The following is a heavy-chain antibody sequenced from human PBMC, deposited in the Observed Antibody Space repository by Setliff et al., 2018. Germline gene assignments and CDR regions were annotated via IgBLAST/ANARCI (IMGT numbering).Heavy chain of an antibody. D-gene: IGHD2-21*01. CDR2: ISATGSNT. V-gene: IGHV3-23*01. Sequence: PGGSLRLSCAASGFTFNTYAMSWVRQAPGRGLEWVSGISATGSNTYYADSVKGRFTISRDNSKSTLFLQMSSLRAEDTAFYYCAKSAPMVVRGSLGVWGTGTSVTVSS. CDR3: AKSAPMVVRGSLGV. CDR1: GFTFNTYA. J-gene: IGHJ6*04.